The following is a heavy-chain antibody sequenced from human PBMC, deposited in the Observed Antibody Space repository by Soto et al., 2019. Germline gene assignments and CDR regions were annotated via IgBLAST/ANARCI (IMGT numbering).Heavy chain of an antibody. Sequence: QLQLQESGSGLVKPSQTLSLTCAVSGGSISSGGYSWSWIRQPPGKGLEWIGYIYHSGSTYYNPSLKSRVTIAGDRSKNQFSLKLSCVTAADTAVYYCSRVGGLGAVAVDYWGQGTLVTVSS. V-gene: IGHV4-30-2*01. CDR2: IYHSGST. CDR3: SRVGGLGAVAVDY. D-gene: IGHD6-19*01. CDR1: GGSISSGGYS. J-gene: IGHJ4*02.